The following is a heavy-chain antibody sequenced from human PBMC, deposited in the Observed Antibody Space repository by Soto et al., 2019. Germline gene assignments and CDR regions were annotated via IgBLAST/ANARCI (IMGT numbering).Heavy chain of an antibody. J-gene: IGHJ1*01. D-gene: IGHD6-19*01. CDR3: ATRYSSGPYGEYFQH. V-gene: IGHV3-73*01. Sequence: GGSLRLSCAASGLTFSDSAIHWVRQASGKGLEWVGRIRSKTNNYATTYAASVKGRFTISRDDSKNTAYLQMNSLKTEDTAVYYCATRYSSGPYGEYFQHWGQGT. CDR1: GLTFSDSA. CDR2: IRSKTNNYAT.